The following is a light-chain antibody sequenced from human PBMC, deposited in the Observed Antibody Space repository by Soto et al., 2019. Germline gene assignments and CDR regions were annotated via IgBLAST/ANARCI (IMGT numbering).Light chain of an antibody. Sequence: QSVLTQPASVSGSPGQSITISCTGTSSDVGGFNYVSWYQKHPGKGPKLLINEVSHRPSGVSDRFSGSKSANTASLTISGLQAEDEADYYCSSYTDSSTLVFGTGTKLTVL. J-gene: IGLJ1*01. CDR1: SSDVGGFNY. CDR3: SSYTDSSTLV. V-gene: IGLV2-14*01. CDR2: EVS.